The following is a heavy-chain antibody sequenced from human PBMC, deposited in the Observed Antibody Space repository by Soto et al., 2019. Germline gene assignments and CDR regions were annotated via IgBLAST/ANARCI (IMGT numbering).Heavy chain of an antibody. CDR1: GFTFSSYA. D-gene: IGHD6-19*01. CDR3: AKLSEGVEQWLVPIDY. Sequence: EVQLLESGGGLVQPGGSLRLSCAASGFTFSSYAMSWVRQASGKGLEWVSAISGSGGSTYYADSVKGRFTISRDNSKNTLYLQMNSLRAEDTAVYYCAKLSEGVEQWLVPIDYWGQGTLVTVSS. V-gene: IGHV3-23*01. J-gene: IGHJ4*02. CDR2: ISGSGGST.